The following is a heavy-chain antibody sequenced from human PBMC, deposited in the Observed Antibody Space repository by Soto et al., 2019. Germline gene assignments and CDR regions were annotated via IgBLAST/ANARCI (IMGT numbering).Heavy chain of an antibody. D-gene: IGHD2-15*01. J-gene: IGHJ5*02. Sequence: QVQLVQSGAEVKKPGSSVKVSCKASGGTFSSYAISWVRQAPGQGLEWMGGIIPIFDTANYAQKFQGRVTITADESTSTAYMELSSLRSEDTAVYYCARESCSGGRCYSGVYNWFDPWGQGTLVTVSS. V-gene: IGHV1-69*01. CDR3: ARESCSGGRCYSGVYNWFDP. CDR2: IIPIFDTA. CDR1: GGTFSSYA.